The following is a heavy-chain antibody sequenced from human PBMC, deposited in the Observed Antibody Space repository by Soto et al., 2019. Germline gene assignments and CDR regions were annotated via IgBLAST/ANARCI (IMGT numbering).Heavy chain of an antibody. Sequence: EVQLVESGGGLVQPGGSLRLSCAASGFTFSSYSMNWVRQAPGKGLEWVSYISSSSSTIYYADSVKGRFTISRDNAKNTLYLQMNSLRAEDTAVYYCARDGCSSTSCYPDYWGQGTLVTVSS. CDR1: GFTFSSYS. CDR2: ISSSSSTI. D-gene: IGHD2-2*01. V-gene: IGHV3-48*01. J-gene: IGHJ4*02. CDR3: ARDGCSSTSCYPDY.